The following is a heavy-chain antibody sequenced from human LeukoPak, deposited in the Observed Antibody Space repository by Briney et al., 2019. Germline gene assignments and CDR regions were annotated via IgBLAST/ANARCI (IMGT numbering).Heavy chain of an antibody. V-gene: IGHV3-11*06. CDR3: ARDATVPRGLYYYYYYYMDV. J-gene: IGHJ6*03. CDR1: GFTFSDYY. CDR2: ISSSSSYI. D-gene: IGHD3-16*01. Sequence: PGGSLRLSCAASGFTFSDYYMSWIRQAPGKGLEWVSSISSSSSYIYYADSVKGRFTISRDNAKNSLYLQMNSLRAEDTAVYYCARDATVPRGLYYYYYYYMDVWGKGTTVTVSS.